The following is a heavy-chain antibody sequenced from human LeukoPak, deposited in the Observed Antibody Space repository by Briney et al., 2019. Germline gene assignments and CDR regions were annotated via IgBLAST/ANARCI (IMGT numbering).Heavy chain of an antibody. Sequence: PSETLSLTCAVYGGSFSGYYWSWIRQPPGKGLEWIGEINHSGSTNYNPSLKSRGPISVDPSKRQFSPKLRSVTAADTAVCYCARLRLIAAAGKCFQHWGQGTLVTLSS. V-gene: IGHV4-34*01. CDR3: ARLRLIAAAGKCFQH. CDR2: INHSGST. J-gene: IGHJ1*01. CDR1: GGSFSGYY. D-gene: IGHD6-13*01.